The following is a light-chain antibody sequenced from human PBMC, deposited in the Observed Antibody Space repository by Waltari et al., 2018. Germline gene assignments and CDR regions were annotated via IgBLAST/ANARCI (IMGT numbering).Light chain of an antibody. J-gene: IGKJ3*01. Sequence: DIQLTQSPSSLSASVGDRVTITCRTSQDITTYLNWYQHRPGKAPQLLIYAASDLQSGVPSRFSGSGSGTDFTLTIDSLQPADFATYYCLQTSTTPFVFGPGTRVDIK. CDR3: LQTSTTPFV. CDR2: AAS. CDR1: QDITTY. V-gene: IGKV1-39*01.